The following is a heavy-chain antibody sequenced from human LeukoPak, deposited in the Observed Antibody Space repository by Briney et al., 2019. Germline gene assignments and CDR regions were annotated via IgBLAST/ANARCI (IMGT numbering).Heavy chain of an antibody. Sequence: SQTLSLTCAISGGSVSSNSAAWNWIRQSPSRGLEWLGRTYYRSKWYNDYAVSVKSRITINPDTSKNQFSLQLNSVTPEDTAVYYCARVGSSSWYEEGWHFDYWGQGTLVTVSS. CDR1: GGSVSSNSAA. CDR2: TYYRSKWYN. J-gene: IGHJ4*02. CDR3: ARVGSSSWYEEGWHFDY. D-gene: IGHD6-13*01. V-gene: IGHV6-1*01.